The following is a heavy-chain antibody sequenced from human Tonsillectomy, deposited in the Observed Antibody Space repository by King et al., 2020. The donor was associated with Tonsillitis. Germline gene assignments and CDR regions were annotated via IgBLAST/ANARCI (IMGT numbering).Heavy chain of an antibody. D-gene: IGHD3-22*01. Sequence: VQLVESGGGLVQPGGSLRLSCAASGFTFSSYWMHWVRQAPGKGLVWVSRINTDGNSTSHADSVKGRFRISRDNAKNTLYLLMNSLRAEDTAIYYCARASGSSGYYPLNYWGQGTLVTVSS. CDR1: GFTFSSYW. CDR2: INTDGNST. J-gene: IGHJ4*02. V-gene: IGHV3-74*01. CDR3: ARASGSSGYYPLNY.